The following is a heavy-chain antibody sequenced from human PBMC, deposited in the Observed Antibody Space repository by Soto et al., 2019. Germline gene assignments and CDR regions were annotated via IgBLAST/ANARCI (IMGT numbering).Heavy chain of an antibody. CDR1: GYTFTTYY. Sequence: ASVKVSCKASGYTFTTYYMHWVRQAPGQGLEWMGIINPSNSTTYAQKFQGRVTMTRDTSTSTVYMELSSLRFEDTAVYYCCHCISNSCYLSDFDYWGQGTMVTSPQ. J-gene: IGHJ4*02. V-gene: IGHV1-46*01. D-gene: IGHD2-2*01. CDR2: INPSNST. CDR3: CHCISNSCYLSDFDY.